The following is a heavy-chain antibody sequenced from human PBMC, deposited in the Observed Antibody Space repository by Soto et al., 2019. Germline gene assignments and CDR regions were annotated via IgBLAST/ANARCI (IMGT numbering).Heavy chain of an antibody. D-gene: IGHD1-26*01. CDR2: IYNSGST. V-gene: IGHV4-30-4*08. J-gene: IGHJ6*02. Sequence: SETLSLTCTVSGGSISSGGYYWSWIRQHPGKGLEWIGYIYNSGSTYYNPSLKSRVTISVDTSKNQFSLKLSSVTAADTAVYYCARTLVPMRYPGNYYGMYVSGQGTTVTVSS. CDR3: ARTLVPMRYPGNYYGMYV. CDR1: GGSISSGGYY.